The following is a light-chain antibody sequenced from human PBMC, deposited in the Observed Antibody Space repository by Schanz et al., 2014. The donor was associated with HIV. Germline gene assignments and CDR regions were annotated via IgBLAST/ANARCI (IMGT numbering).Light chain of an antibody. J-gene: IGLJ2*01. CDR3: SSYAGSGNLGV. CDR1: SSDVGGYNY. V-gene: IGLV2-14*03. Sequence: QSALTQPASVSGSPGQSITISCTGTSSDVGGYNYVSWYQQHPGKAPKLMIYDVSNRPSGVSNRFSGSKSGNTASLTISGLQAEDEADYYCSSYAGSGNLGVFGGGTKLTVL. CDR2: DVS.